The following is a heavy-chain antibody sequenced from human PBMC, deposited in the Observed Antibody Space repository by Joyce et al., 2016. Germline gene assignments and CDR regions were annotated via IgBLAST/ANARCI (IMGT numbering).Heavy chain of an antibody. V-gene: IGHV1-2*04. D-gene: IGHD6-19*01. CDR3: ARGGLRRGSGHKELSEIDY. Sequence: QVQLVQSGAEVKKPGASVKVSCKASGYTFINYYRHWVRQAPGQGLEWMGWINPSSGATKYAQKFQGWVTMTRDTSITTAYMELNSLKSDDTAVYYCARGGLRRGSGHKELSEIDYWGQGTLVTVSS. CDR2: INPSSGAT. CDR1: GYTFINYY. J-gene: IGHJ4*02.